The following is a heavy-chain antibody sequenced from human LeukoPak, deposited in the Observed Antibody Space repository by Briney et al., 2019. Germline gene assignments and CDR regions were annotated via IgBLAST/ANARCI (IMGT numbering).Heavy chain of an antibody. CDR1: GYTFSSYA. Sequence: GASVKVSCKASGYTFSSYAISWVRQAPGQGLEWMGGIIPIFGTANYAQKFQGRVTITADESTSTAYMELSSLRSEDTAVYYCARGPSTGTTYWDRLAYYFDYWGQGTLVTVSS. V-gene: IGHV1-69*13. CDR3: ARGPSTGTTYWDRLAYYFDY. CDR2: IIPIFGTA. D-gene: IGHD1-1*01. J-gene: IGHJ4*02.